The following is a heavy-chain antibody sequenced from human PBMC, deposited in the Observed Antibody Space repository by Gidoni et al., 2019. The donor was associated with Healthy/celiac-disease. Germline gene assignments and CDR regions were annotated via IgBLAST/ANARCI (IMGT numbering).Heavy chain of an antibody. CDR1: GFTFSSYS. D-gene: IGHD4-17*01. J-gene: IGHJ4*02. Sequence: EVQLVESGGGLVKPGGSLRLSFAASGFTFSSYSMNWVRQAPGKGLELVSSISISSSYIYYADSVKGRFTISRDNAKNSLYLQMNSLRAEDTAVYYCARVGKDYGDYAVDYWGQGTLVTVSS. CDR3: ARVGKDYGDYAVDY. V-gene: IGHV3-21*01. CDR2: ISISSSYI.